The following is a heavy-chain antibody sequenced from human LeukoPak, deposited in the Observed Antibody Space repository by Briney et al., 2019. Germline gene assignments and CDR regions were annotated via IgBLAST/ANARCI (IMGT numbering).Heavy chain of an antibody. V-gene: IGHV4-59*08. CDR3: AGLYYGSGSYDAFDI. J-gene: IGHJ3*02. CDR1: GGSIRNYY. Sequence: PSETLSLTCTVSGGSIRNYYWSWIRQPPGKGLEWIGYIYYSGSTNYNPSLKSRVTISVDTSKNQFSLKLSSVTAADTAVYYCAGLYYGSGSYDAFDIWGQGTMVTVSS. CDR2: IYYSGST. D-gene: IGHD3-10*01.